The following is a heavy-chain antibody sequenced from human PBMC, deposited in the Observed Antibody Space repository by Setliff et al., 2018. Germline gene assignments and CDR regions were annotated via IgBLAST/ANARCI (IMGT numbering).Heavy chain of an antibody. CDR1: GGSINSMSYY. V-gene: IGHV4-39*07. D-gene: IGHD5-12*01. J-gene: IGHJ4*02. CDR3: ARGGYNGYAVFDD. CDR2: IYHSGSS. Sequence: SETLSLTCTVSGGSINSMSYYWGWIRQPPGKGLEWIGSIYHSGSSYYNPSLRSRVTISVDTSKNQFSLILRSVTAADTAVYYCARGGYNGYAVFDDWGQGALVTVSS.